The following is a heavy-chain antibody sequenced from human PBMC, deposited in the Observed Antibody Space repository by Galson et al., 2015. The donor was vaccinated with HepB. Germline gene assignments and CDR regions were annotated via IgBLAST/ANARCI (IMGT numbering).Heavy chain of an antibody. J-gene: IGHJ6*03. CDR1: GGSFSGYY. CDR3: ARGSPSPSGYSSSWYGPYYYYYMDV. CDR2: INHSGST. Sequence: SLTCAVYGGSFSGYYWSWIRQPPGKGLEWIGEINHSGSTNYNPSLKSRVTISVDTSKNQFSLKLSSVTAADTAVYYCARGSPSPSGYSSSWYGPYYYYYMDVWGKGTTVTVSS. V-gene: IGHV4-34*01. D-gene: IGHD6-13*01.